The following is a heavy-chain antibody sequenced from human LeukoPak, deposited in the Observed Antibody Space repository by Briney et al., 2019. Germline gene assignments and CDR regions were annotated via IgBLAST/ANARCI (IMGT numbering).Heavy chain of an antibody. Sequence: ASVKVSCKASGYTFTSYDIHWVRQATGQGLAWVGWMNPNNGNTDYAQKFQGRVTMTRNTSISTAYMERRSLRSQDTAVYYCASVATVTTDYYGMDVWGQGTTVTVSS. CDR1: GYTFTSYD. J-gene: IGHJ6*02. D-gene: IGHD4-17*01. V-gene: IGHV1-8*01. CDR2: MNPNNGNT. CDR3: ASVATVTTDYYGMDV.